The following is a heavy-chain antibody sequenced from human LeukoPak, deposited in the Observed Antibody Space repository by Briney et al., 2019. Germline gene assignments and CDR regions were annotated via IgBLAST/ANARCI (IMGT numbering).Heavy chain of an antibody. CDR3: ARQNGVGLFSLP. J-gene: IGHJ4*02. V-gene: IGHV4-34*01. CDR2: INHSGST. Sequence: SETLSLTCAVYGGSFSGYYWSWIRQPPGKGLEWIGEINHSGSTNYNPSLKSRVTISVDTSKNQFSLKLSSVTAADTAVYYCARQNGVGLFSLPGGQGILVTVSS. D-gene: IGHD2-8*01. CDR1: GGSFSGYY.